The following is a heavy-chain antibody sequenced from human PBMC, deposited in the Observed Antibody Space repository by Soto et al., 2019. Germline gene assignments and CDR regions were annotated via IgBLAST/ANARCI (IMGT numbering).Heavy chain of an antibody. CDR3: AREGYSYGSLDY. CDR1: GFTFRNYP. Sequence: GGSLRLSCAASGFTFRNYPMHWVRQAPGKGLEWVAVISNDGSNKYYGVSVKGRFTISRDNSKNTLYLQINSLRGGDTAVYYCAREGYSYGSLDYWGQGTLVTVSS. CDR2: ISNDGSNK. V-gene: IGHV3-30*04. J-gene: IGHJ4*01. D-gene: IGHD5-18*01.